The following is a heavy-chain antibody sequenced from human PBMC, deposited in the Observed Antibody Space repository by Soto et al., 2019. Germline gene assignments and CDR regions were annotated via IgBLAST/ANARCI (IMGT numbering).Heavy chain of an antibody. CDR1: GGTPSNSA. V-gene: IGHV1-69*01. J-gene: IGHJ6*02. D-gene: IGHD3-22*01. CDR2: IIPVFGIV. CDR3: ASGRIVVVGSRAYYGMDV. Sequence: QVQLVQSGAEVKKPGSSVKVSCQASGGTPSNSAMSWVGQAPGQGLEWMGGIIPVFGIVNYAQKFQGRVTITADESTNTAYMDLSSLKSDDTAVYYCASGRIVVVGSRAYYGMDVWGQGTTVTVSS.